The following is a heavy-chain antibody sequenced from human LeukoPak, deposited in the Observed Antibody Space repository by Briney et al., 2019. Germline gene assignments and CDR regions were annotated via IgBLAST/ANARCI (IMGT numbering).Heavy chain of an antibody. Sequence: PGRSLRLSCAASRFTFSSYAMHWVRQAPGKGLEWVAVISYDGSNKYYADSVKGRFTISRDNSKNTLYLQMNSLRAEDTAVYYCSLVRYWGQGTLVTVSS. CDR3: SLVRY. D-gene: IGHD6-13*01. CDR2: ISYDGSNK. V-gene: IGHV3-30-3*01. CDR1: RFTFSSYA. J-gene: IGHJ4*02.